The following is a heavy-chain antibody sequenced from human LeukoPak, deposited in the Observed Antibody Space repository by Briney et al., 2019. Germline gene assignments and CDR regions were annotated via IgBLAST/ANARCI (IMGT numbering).Heavy chain of an antibody. CDR2: IYHSGST. CDR3: ARENTSGMNWFDT. D-gene: IGHD3-10*01. V-gene: IGHV4-38-2*02. J-gene: IGHJ5*02. Sequence: PSETLSLTCGVSDYSITSDYYWGWIRQPPGKGLEWIGSIYHSGSTYYNPSLKSRVTISVDTSKNQFSLKLTSVTAADTALYYCARENTSGMNWFDTWGQGTLVTVSS. CDR1: DYSITSDYY.